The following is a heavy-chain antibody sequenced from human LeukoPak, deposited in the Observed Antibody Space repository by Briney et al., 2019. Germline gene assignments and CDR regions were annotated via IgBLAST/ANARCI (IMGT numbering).Heavy chain of an antibody. CDR3: ASGGFRFQFDP. Sequence: SETLSLTCTVSGGSISSYYWSWIRQPAGKGLEWIGRIYTSGSTNYNPSLKSRVAMSVDTSKNQFSLKLSSVTAADTAVYYCASGGFRFQFDPWGQGTLVTVSS. V-gene: IGHV4-4*07. CDR1: GGSISSYY. D-gene: IGHD3-16*01. J-gene: IGHJ5*02. CDR2: IYTSGST.